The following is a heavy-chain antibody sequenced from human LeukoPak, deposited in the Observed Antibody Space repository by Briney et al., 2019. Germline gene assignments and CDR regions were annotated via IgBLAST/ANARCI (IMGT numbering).Heavy chain of an antibody. V-gene: IGHV3-21*01. J-gene: IGHJ6*03. CDR3: ARDYSSGWYRVQDYYYMDV. D-gene: IGHD6-19*01. CDR1: GFTFSSYS. CDR2: ISSTSRYI. Sequence: GGSLRLSCAASGFTFSSYSMNWVRQAPGKGLEWVSSISSTSRYIYHADSVKGRFTVSRDNAKNSLYLQMNSLRAEDTAVYYCARDYSSGWYRVQDYYYMDVWGKGTTVTVSS.